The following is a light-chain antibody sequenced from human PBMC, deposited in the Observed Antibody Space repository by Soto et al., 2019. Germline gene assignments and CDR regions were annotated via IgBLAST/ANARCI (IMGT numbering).Light chain of an antibody. J-gene: IGKJ4*02. CDR2: GAS. CDR1: QTVSSN. CDR3: QQYNNWPLA. V-gene: IGKV3-15*01. Sequence: EILLTQSPSTLSLSAGDRATLSCSASQTVSSNFLAWYQQRPAQAPRLLIHGASTRATGIPATFSGSGSGTEFTLTISSLQSDDFAVYYCQQYNNWPLAFGGGTKVDI.